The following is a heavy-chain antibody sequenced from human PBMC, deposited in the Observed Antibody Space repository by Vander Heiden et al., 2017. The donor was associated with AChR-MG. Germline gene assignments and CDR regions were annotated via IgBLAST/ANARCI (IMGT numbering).Heavy chain of an antibody. V-gene: IGHV4-59*08. J-gene: IGHJ5*02. CDR2: IYYSGST. Sequence: QVQLQESGPGLVKPSEPLSLTCTVSGGSISSYYWSWIRQPPGKGLEWIGYIYYSGSTNYNPSLKSRVTISVDTSKNQFSLKLSSVTAADTAVYYCARTPPNTYYYDSRNGWFDPWGQGTLVTVSS. D-gene: IGHD3-22*01. CDR1: GGSISSYY. CDR3: ARTPPNTYYYDSRNGWFDP.